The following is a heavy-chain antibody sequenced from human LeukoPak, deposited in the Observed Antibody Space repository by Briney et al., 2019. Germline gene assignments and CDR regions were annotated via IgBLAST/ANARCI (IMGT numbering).Heavy chain of an antibody. Sequence: SKTLSLTCTVSGGSISSYYWSWIRQPPGKGLEWIGYIYYSGSTNYNPSLKSRVTISVDTSKNQFSLRLSSVTAADTAVYYCASSVIEYYYDSSGYYLLSYFDYWGQGTLVTVSS. CDR1: GGSISSYY. CDR3: ASSVIEYYYDSSGYYLLSYFDY. D-gene: IGHD3-22*01. CDR2: IYYSGST. J-gene: IGHJ4*02. V-gene: IGHV4-59*01.